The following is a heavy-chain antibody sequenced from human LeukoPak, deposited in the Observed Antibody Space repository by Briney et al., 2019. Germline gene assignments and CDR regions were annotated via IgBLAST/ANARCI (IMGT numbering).Heavy chain of an antibody. V-gene: IGHV3-53*01. Sequence: GGSLRLSCPASGLTVSSNYMIWVPRAPGKGLGWVSVIYSGGSTYYADSVKGRFTISRDNSKNTLFLQMNSLRAEDTAVYYCAPSSSWPGYFDYWGQGTLVTVSS. CDR1: GLTVSSNY. J-gene: IGHJ4*02. D-gene: IGHD6-13*01. CDR3: APSSSWPGYFDY. CDR2: IYSGGST.